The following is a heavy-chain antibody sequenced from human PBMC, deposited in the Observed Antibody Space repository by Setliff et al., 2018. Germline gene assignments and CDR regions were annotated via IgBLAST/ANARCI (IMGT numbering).Heavy chain of an antibody. D-gene: IGHD7-27*01. CDR2: ISGTGATT. V-gene: IGHV3-23*01. CDR3: VKDRGTNWSEGFDS. J-gene: IGHJ4*02. CDR1: GFTFTSYD. Sequence: GGSLRLSCAASGFTFTSYDMSWVRQAPGKGLEWVSGISGTGATTNYADSVKGRFTISRDNSKNTLYLQMNSLTTEDTAVYYCVKDRGTNWSEGFDSWGQGTLVTVS.